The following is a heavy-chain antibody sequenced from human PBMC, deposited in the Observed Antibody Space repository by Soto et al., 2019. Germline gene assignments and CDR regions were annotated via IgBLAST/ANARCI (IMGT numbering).Heavy chain of an antibody. CDR2: SSGYNGNT. J-gene: IGHJ4*02. CDR1: GYTFSSSG. CDR3: ARVSGNYYEADRGDY. D-gene: IGHD3-22*01. V-gene: IGHV1-18*01. Sequence: QVQLVQSGAEVKKPGASVKVSCKASGYTFSSSGISWVRQAPGQGLEWMGWSSGYNGNTNYGQKFQGRVTMTTDTSTITAYMELRSLRFDDTAVYYCARVSGNYYEADRGDYWGQGTLVTVSS.